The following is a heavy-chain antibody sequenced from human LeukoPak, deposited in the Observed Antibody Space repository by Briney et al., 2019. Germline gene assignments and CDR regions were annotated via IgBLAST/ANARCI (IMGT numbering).Heavy chain of an antibody. CDR3: ARADMTTITYPEY. J-gene: IGHJ4*02. CDR2: ITSSSSHV. CDR1: GFTFSSFS. Sequence: GGSLRLSCAASGFTFSSFSMSWVRQAPGTGLEWVASITSSSSHVYYADSVKGRFTISRDNAKDSLYLQMNSLRAEDTAIYYCARADMTTITYPEYWGQGTPVTVSS. D-gene: IGHD5-24*01. V-gene: IGHV3-21*01.